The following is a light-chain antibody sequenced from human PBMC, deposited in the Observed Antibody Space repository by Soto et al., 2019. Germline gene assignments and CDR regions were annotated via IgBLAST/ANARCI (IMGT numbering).Light chain of an antibody. V-gene: IGLV2-11*01. CDR3: CSYSGSYSVV. CDR2: DVS. Sequence: QSVLTQPRSVSESPGQSVTISCTGTSSDVGGYNYVSWYQQHPGKAPKLMIYDVSKRPSGVPDRFSGSKSGNRASLTISGLQAEDEADYYCCSYSGSYSVVFGGGTKVNVL. CDR1: SSDVGGYNY. J-gene: IGLJ2*01.